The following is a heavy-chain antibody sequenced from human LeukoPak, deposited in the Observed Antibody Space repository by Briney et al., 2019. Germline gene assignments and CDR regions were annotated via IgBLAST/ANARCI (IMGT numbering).Heavy chain of an antibody. CDR2: ISYDGSNK. Sequence: GGSLRLSCAASGFTFSSYAMHWVRQAPGKGLEGVAVISYDGSNKYYADSVKGRFTISRDNSKNTLYLQMNSLRAEDTAVYYCARDSPASGIVGATEYFDYWGQGTLVTVSS. J-gene: IGHJ4*02. D-gene: IGHD1-26*01. CDR3: ARDSPASGIVGATEYFDY. CDR1: GFTFSSYA. V-gene: IGHV3-30*04.